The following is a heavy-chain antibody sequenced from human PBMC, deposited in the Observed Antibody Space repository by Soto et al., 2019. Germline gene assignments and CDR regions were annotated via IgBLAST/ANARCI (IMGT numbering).Heavy chain of an antibody. D-gene: IGHD3-22*01. J-gene: IGHJ3*01. V-gene: IGHV1-46*03. CDR3: ARQWLFSPSEGFDL. CDR2: VDLSGGST. CDR1: GYTFTRYY. Sequence: QVQLVQSGAAVKKPGASVKVSCKASGYTFTRYYMNWVRQAPGQGLESMGIVDLSGGSTSNAQKFQGTITITRDTSTGTVYIELSSLRLEATAVYYCARQWLFSPSEGFDLWGQGTMVTVSS.